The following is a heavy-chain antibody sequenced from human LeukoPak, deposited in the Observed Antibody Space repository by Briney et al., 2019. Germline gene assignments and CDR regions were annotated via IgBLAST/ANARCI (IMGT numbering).Heavy chain of an antibody. J-gene: IGHJ5*02. D-gene: IGHD6-13*01. CDR3: AKDNIAAAGTFWFDP. CDR1: GFTFDDYA. CDR2: ISWNSGSI. V-gene: IGHV3-9*01. Sequence: PGRSLRLSCAASGFTFDDYAMHWVRQAPGKGLEWVSGISWNSGSIGYADSVKGRFTISRDNSKNTLYLQMNSLRAEDTAVYYCAKDNIAAAGTFWFDPWGQGTLVTVSS.